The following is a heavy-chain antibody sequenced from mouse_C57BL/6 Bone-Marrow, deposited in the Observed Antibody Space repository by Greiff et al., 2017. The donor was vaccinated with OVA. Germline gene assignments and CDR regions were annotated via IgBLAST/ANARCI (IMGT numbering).Heavy chain of an antibody. D-gene: IGHD2-1*01. CDR2: IYPGSGNT. J-gene: IGHJ4*01. V-gene: IGHV1-66*01. Sequence: QVQLKQSGPELVKPGASVKISCKASGYSFTSYYIHWVKQRPGQGLEWIGWIYPGSGNTKYNEKFKGKATLTADTSSSTAYMQLSSLTSEDSAVYYGAREEIYYGSFYAMDYWGQGTSVTVSS. CDR3: AREEIYYGSFYAMDY. CDR1: GYSFTSYY.